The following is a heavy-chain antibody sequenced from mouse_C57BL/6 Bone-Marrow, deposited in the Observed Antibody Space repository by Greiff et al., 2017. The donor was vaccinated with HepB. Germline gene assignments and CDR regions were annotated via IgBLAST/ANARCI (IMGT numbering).Heavy chain of an antibody. V-gene: IGHV3-6*01. CDR2: ISYDGSN. D-gene: IGHD1-1*02. Sequence: EVKLQESGPGLVKPSQSLSLTCSVTGYSITSGYYWNWIRQFPGNKLEWMGYISYDGSNNYNPSLKNRISITRDTSKNQFFLKLTSVTTEDTATYYCAREGGKSFAYWGQGTLVTVSA. CDR3: AREGGKSFAY. CDR1: GYSITSGYY. J-gene: IGHJ3*01.